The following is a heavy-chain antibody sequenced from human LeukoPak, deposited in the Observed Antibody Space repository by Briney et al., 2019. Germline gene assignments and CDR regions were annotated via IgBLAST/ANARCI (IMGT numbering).Heavy chain of an antibody. CDR3: ASQWFGDFYFDY. Sequence: GSLRLSCAASGLTFTNYEMNWVRQAPGKGLEWVSYISSSGSSVYYADSVKGRFTISRDNAKNSVYLQMNSLRAEDTAVYYCASQWFGDFYFDYWGQGTLVTVSS. J-gene: IGHJ4*02. CDR2: ISSSGSSV. D-gene: IGHD3-10*01. V-gene: IGHV3-48*03. CDR1: GLTFTNYE.